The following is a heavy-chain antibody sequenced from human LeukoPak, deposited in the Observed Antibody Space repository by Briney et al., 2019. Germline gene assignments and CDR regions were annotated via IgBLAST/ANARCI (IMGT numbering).Heavy chain of an antibody. CDR1: GFTFSNYA. D-gene: IGHD3-22*01. V-gene: IGHV3-23*01. J-gene: IGHJ4*02. Sequence: PGGSLRLSCAASGFTFSNYAMNWVRQAPGKGLEWVSIISGSTGSTYYADSVKGRFSISRDNSKNTIYLQMNSLRAEDTAVYYCAKVHHSSGFWFFDYWGQGTLVTVSS. CDR3: AKVHHSSGFWFFDY. CDR2: ISGSTGST.